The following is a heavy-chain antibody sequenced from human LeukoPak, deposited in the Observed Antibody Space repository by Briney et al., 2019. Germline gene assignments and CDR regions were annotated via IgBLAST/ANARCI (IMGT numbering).Heavy chain of an antibody. CDR1: GGSISSSNW. V-gene: IGHV4-4*02. D-gene: IGHD1-26*01. Sequence: PSGTLSLTCAVSGGSISSSNWWSWVRQPPGKGLEWIGEIYHSGSTNYNPSLKSRVTISVDKSKNQFSLKLSSVTAADTAVYYCASAVGATLPFYFDYWGQGTLVTVSS. J-gene: IGHJ4*02. CDR2: IYHSGST. CDR3: ASAVGATLPFYFDY.